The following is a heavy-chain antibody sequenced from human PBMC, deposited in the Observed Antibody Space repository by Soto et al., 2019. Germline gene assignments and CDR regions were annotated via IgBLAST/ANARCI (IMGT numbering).Heavy chain of an antibody. CDR2: IIPIFGTA. CDR3: ARDLAPRDGHDY. CDR1: GGTFSSYA. Sequence: ASVKVSCKASGGTFSSYAISWVRQAPGQGLEWMGGIIPIFGTANYAQKFQGRVTITADKSTSTAYMELSSLRSEDTAVYYCARDLAPRDGHDYWGQGTLVTVSS. J-gene: IGHJ4*02. V-gene: IGHV1-69*06.